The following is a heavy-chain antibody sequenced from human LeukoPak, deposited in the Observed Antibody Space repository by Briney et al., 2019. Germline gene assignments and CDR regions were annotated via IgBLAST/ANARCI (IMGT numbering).Heavy chain of an antibody. Sequence: GGSLRLSCAASGFTFSASAMSWVRQAPGKGLEWVSFITGSSSYIYYTDSVKGRFTISRDNAKNSLFLQMNSLRDEDTAVYYCASGFSSSPYFDYWGQGTLVTVSS. CDR3: ASGFSSSPYFDY. D-gene: IGHD6-6*01. CDR2: ITGSSSYI. V-gene: IGHV3-21*01. CDR1: GFTFSASA. J-gene: IGHJ4*02.